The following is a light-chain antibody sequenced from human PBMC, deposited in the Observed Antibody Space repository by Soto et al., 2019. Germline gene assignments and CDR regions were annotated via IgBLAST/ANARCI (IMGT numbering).Light chain of an antibody. CDR1: SSDVGGYNF. Sequence: QSALTQPPSASGSPGQSVTISCTGTSSDVGGYNFVSWYQHHPGKAPKLMIYEVTKRPSGVPDRFSGSKSGNTASLTVSGLQTEDEADYYCSSYAGSIYVFGTGTKATV. J-gene: IGLJ1*01. CDR3: SSYAGSIYV. CDR2: EVT. V-gene: IGLV2-8*01.